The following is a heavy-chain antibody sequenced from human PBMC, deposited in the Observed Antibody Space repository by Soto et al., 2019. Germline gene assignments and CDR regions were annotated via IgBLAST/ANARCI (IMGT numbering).Heavy chain of an antibody. J-gene: IGHJ4*02. D-gene: IGHD6-19*01. V-gene: IGHV1-18*04. Sequence: QVQLVQSGGEVKKPGASVKVSCKTSGYTFINYGITWVRQAPGQGLEGMGWISTFNGNTNYAQKFQGRVTMTRDTSTTTAYMELRTLRSDDTAMYYCTTENTGTRPTVALDFWGQGTLVTVSS. CDR2: ISTFNGNT. CDR1: GYTFINYG. CDR3: TTENTGTRPTVALDF.